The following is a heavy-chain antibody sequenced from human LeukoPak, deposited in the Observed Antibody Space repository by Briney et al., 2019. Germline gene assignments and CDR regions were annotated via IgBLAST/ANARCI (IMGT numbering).Heavy chain of an antibody. CDR1: QFTFSSYN. CDR3: AKNTQYSGYYDC. V-gene: IGHV3-21*01. D-gene: IGHD6-6*01. J-gene: IGHJ4*02. CDR2: ISSSSNYI. Sequence: PGGSLRLSCAASQFTFSSYNMNWVRQAPGKGLEWVSSISSSSNYIYYADSVKGRFTISRDNAKNSLYLQMNSLRADDTAVYYCAKNTQYSGYYDCWGQGTLVAVSS.